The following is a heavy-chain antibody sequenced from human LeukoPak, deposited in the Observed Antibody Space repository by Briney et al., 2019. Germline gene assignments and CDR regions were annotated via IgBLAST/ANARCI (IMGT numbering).Heavy chain of an antibody. V-gene: IGHV3-20*04. CDR3: ARAIPIRHPRDYYYYMDV. J-gene: IGHJ6*03. CDR2: INWNGGST. D-gene: IGHD2-2*02. CDR1: GFTFDDYG. Sequence: GGSLRLSCAASGFTFDDYGMSWVRQAPGKGLEWVSGINWNGGSTGYADSVKGRFTISGDNAKNSLYLQMNSLRAEDTALYYCARAIPIRHPRDYYYYMDVWGKGTTVTVSS.